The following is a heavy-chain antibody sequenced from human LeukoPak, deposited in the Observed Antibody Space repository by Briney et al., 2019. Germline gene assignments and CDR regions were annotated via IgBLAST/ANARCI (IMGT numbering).Heavy chain of an antibody. Sequence: ASVKVSCKASGYTFTSYGISWVRQAPGRGLEWMGWISAYNGNTNYAQKLQGRVTMTTDTSTSTAYMELRSLRSDDTAVYYCARDEQWLLFRYYYYGMDVWGQGTTITVSS. CDR1: GYTFTSYG. V-gene: IGHV1-18*01. J-gene: IGHJ6*02. CDR3: ARDEQWLLFRYYYYGMDV. D-gene: IGHD6-19*01. CDR2: ISAYNGNT.